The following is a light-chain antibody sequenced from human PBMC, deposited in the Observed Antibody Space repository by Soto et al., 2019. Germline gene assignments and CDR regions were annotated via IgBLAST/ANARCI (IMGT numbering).Light chain of an antibody. V-gene: IGKV3-20*01. Sequence: ESGLTQSPGTLSLSPGDRATLSCRASQSVSSSYLAWYQQKPGQAPRLLIYDASSRATGIPDRFSGSGSGTDFTLIISRLEPEDFAVYYCQQYGRSPWTFGQGTKVDIK. CDR2: DAS. J-gene: IGKJ1*01. CDR1: QSVSSSY. CDR3: QQYGRSPWT.